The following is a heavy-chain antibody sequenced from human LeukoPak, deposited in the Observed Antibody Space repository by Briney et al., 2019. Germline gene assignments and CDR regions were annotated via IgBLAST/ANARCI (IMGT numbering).Heavy chain of an antibody. J-gene: IGHJ4*02. D-gene: IGHD3-10*01. Sequence: SETLSLTCAVYGGSFSGYYWSWIRQPPGKGLEWIGEINHSGSTNYNPSLKSRVTISVDTSKNQFSLKLSSVTAADTAVYYCARGVRVVSLTAYYYGSNHYDYWGQGTLVTVSS. CDR2: INHSGST. CDR3: ARGVRVVSLTAYYYGSNHYDY. V-gene: IGHV4-34*01. CDR1: GGSFSGYY.